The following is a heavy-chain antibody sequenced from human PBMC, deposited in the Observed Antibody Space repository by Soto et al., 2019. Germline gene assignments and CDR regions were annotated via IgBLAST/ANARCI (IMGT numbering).Heavy chain of an antibody. CDR2: FYSGGST. CDR1: GFTVTSNY. V-gene: IGHV3-53*01. J-gene: IGHJ4*02. D-gene: IGHD6-19*01. Sequence: GGSLRLSCAASGFTVTSNYLSWVRQAPGKGLEWVSVFYSGGSTYYADSVKGRFTISRDNSNNALWLQMNSLRDEDTAVYYCGRASISVAGTGLIDYWGQGTLVTVSS. CDR3: GRASISVAGTGLIDY.